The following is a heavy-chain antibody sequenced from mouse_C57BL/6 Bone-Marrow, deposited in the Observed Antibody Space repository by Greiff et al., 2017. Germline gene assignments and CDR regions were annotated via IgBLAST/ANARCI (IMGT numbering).Heavy chain of an antibody. Sequence: QVQLQQPGAELVKPGASVKLSCKASGYTFTSYWMHWVKQRPGQGLEWIGMIHPNSGSTNYNEKFKSKATLTVDKSSSTAYMQLRSLTSEDSAVYYCHRQLRLPFDYWGQGTTLTVSS. CDR2: IHPNSGST. D-gene: IGHD3-2*02. CDR1: GYTFTSYW. J-gene: IGHJ2*01. CDR3: HRQLRLPFDY. V-gene: IGHV1-64*01.